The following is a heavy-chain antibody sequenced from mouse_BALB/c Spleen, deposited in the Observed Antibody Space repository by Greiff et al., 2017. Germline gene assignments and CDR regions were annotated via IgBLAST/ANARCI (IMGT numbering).Heavy chain of an antibody. CDR1: GYTFTSYY. V-gene: IGHV1S81*02. CDR3: TRGEVRRSYYAMDY. J-gene: IGHJ4*01. D-gene: IGHD2-14*01. Sequence: QVQLKESGAELVKPGASVKLSCKASGYTFTSYYMYWVKQRPGQGLEWIGEINPSNGGTNFNEKFKSKATLTVDKSSSTAYMQLSSLTSEDSAVYYCTRGEVRRSYYAMDYWGQGTSVTVSS. CDR2: INPSNGGT.